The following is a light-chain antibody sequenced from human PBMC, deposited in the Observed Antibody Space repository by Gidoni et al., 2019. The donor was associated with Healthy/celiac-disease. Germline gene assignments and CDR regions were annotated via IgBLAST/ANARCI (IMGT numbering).Light chain of an antibody. J-gene: IGKJ5*01. V-gene: IGKV2-28*01. CDR1: QSLLHSNGYNY. Sequence: SVMTQSPLSLPVTPGEPASISCRSSQSLLHSNGYNYLDWYLQKPGQSPQLLIYLGSNRASGVPYRFSGSGSGTDFTLKISRVEAEDVGVYYCLQALQTITFGQGTRLEIK. CDR2: LGS. CDR3: LQALQTIT.